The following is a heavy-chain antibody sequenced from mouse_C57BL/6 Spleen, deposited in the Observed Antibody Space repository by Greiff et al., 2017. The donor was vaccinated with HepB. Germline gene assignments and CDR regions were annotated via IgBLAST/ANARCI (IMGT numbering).Heavy chain of an antibody. V-gene: IGHV1-82*01. Sequence: QVQLQQSGPELVKPGASVKISCKASGYAFSSSWMNWVKQRPGKGLEWIGRIYPGDGDTNYNGKFKGKATLTADKSSRTAYMQLSSLTSEDSAVYFCARRWDPYYYAMDYWGQGTSVTVSS. D-gene: IGHD4-1*01. CDR3: ARRWDPYYYAMDY. CDR2: IYPGDGDT. J-gene: IGHJ4*01. CDR1: GYAFSSSW.